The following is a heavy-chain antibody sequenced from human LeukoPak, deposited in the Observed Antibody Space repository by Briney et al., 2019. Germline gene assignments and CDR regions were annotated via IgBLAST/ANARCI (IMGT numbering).Heavy chain of an antibody. CDR1: GFTFSNYW. Sequence: GGSLRLSCAASGFTFSNYWMHWVRQAPGKGPVWVSRIKSDGSSTRFADSVQGRFTISRDNGKNTLYLQMDSLRAEDTAVYYCARGGETNNWYPGYFDYWGQGAQVTVSS. J-gene: IGHJ4*02. CDR3: ARGGETNNWYPGYFDY. D-gene: IGHD1-1*01. CDR2: IKSDGSST. V-gene: IGHV3-74*01.